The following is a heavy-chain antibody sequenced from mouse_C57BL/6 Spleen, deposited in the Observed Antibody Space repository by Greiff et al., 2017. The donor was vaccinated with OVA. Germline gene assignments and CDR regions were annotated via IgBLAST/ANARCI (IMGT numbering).Heavy chain of an antibody. V-gene: IGHV1-47*01. CDR3: ATYYDYDGLAY. J-gene: IGHJ3*01. Sequence: VKVVESGAELVKPGASVKMSCKASGYTFTTYPIEWMKQNHGKSLEWIGNFHPYNDDTKYNEKFKGKATLTVEKSSSTVYLELSRLTSDDSAVYYCATYYDYDGLAYWGQGTLVTVSA. D-gene: IGHD2-4*01. CDR2: FHPYNDDT. CDR1: GYTFTTYP.